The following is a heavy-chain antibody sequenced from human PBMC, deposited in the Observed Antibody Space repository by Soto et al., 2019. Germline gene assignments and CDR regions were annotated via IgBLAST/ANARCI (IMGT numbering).Heavy chain of an antibody. CDR2: ISSSSSYI. D-gene: IGHD3-16*01. J-gene: IGHJ5*02. V-gene: IGHV3-21*01. CDR1: GFTFSSYS. CDR3: ARVKDMITFGGVTLRGHWFAP. Sequence: EVQLVESGGGLVKPGGSLRLSCAASGFTFSSYSMNWVRQAPGKGLEWVSSISSSSSYIYYADSVKGRFTISRDNAKNSLHLQMNSRRAEDTAVYYCARVKDMITFGGVTLRGHWFAPWGQGTLVTVSS.